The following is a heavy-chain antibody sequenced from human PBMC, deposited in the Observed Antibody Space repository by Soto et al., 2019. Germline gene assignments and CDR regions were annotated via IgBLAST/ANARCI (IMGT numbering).Heavy chain of an antibody. J-gene: IGHJ4*02. D-gene: IGHD6-13*01. CDR3: ARFSSSWLTYFDY. V-gene: IGHV4-31*03. CDR2: IYYSGST. CDR1: GGSISSGGYY. Sequence: QVQLQESGPGLVKPSQTLSLTCTVSGGSISSGGYYWSWIRQHPGKGLEWIGYIYYSGSTYYNPSLTSRVTISVDTSKNQFSLKLSSVTAADTAVYFCARFSSSWLTYFDYWGQGTLVTVSS.